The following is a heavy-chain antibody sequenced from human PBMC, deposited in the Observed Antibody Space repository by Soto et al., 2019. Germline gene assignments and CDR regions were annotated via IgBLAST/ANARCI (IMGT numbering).Heavy chain of an antibody. CDR1: GFTFSNAW. CDR3: TTDPSPEVRGVIALYYYYMDV. D-gene: IGHD3-10*01. Sequence: EVQLVESGGGLVKPGGSLRLSCAASGFTFSNAWMSWVRQALGKGLEWVGRIKSKTDGGTTDYAAPVKGRFTISRDDSKNTLYLQMNSLKTEDTAVYYCTTDPSPEVRGVIALYYYYMDVWGKGTTVTVSS. J-gene: IGHJ6*03. V-gene: IGHV3-15*01. CDR2: IKSKTDGGTT.